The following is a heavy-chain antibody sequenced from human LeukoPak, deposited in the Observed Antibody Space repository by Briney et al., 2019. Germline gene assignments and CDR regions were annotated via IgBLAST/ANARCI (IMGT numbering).Heavy chain of an antibody. Sequence: GGSLRLSCAASGFTFSSYSMNWVRQAPGKGLEWVSYISSSSSTIYYADSVKGRFTISRDSAKNSLYLQMNSLRAEDMALYYCAKLIAAAGTGAFDIWGQGTMVTVSS. J-gene: IGHJ3*02. CDR1: GFTFSSYS. D-gene: IGHD6-13*01. CDR2: ISSSSSTI. V-gene: IGHV3-48*04. CDR3: AKLIAAAGTGAFDI.